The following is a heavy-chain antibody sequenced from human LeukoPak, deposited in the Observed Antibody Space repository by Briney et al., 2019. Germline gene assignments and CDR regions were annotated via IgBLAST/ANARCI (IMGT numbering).Heavy chain of an antibody. J-gene: IGHJ4*02. CDR2: IYPVDSDT. Sequence: GESLKIACQGSAYSFNSYWIPWVRQMPVKGLEWMGIIYPVDSDTTYSPSFQGKITISADKSIHTAYLRWSSLKASDYAMYYCARAYYCGGGSCKLEYWGQGTLVTVSS. CDR3: ARAYYCGGGSCKLEY. D-gene: IGHD2-15*01. CDR1: AYSFNSYW. V-gene: IGHV5-51*01.